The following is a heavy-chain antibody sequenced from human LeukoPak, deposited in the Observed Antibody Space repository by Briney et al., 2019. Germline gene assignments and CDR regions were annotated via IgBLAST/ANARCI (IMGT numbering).Heavy chain of an antibody. J-gene: IGHJ4*02. CDR3: ARDLLGFGELFLGNFDY. CDR2: IYYSGST. V-gene: IGHV4-39*07. CDR1: GFTFSSYA. D-gene: IGHD3-10*01. Sequence: GSLRLSCAASGFTFSSYAMSWVRQPPGKGLEWIGSIYYSGSTYYNPSLKSRVTTSVDTSKNQFSLKLSSVTAADTAVYYCARDLLGFGELFLGNFDYWGQGTLVTVSS.